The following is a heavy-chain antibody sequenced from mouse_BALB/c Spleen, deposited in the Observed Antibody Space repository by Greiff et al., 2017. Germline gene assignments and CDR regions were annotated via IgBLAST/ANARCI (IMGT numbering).Heavy chain of an antibody. V-gene: IGHV1-77*01. J-gene: IGHJ4*01. D-gene: IGHD3-3*01. CDR2: IYPGSGST. CDR1: GYTFTDYV. Sequence: QVQLQQSGPELVKPGASVKMSCKASGYTFTDYVISWVKQRTGQGLEWIGEIYPGSGSTYYNEKFKGKATLTADKSSNTAYMQLSSLTSEDSAVYFCASLGGGYYAMDYWGQGTSVTVSS. CDR3: ASLGGGYYAMDY.